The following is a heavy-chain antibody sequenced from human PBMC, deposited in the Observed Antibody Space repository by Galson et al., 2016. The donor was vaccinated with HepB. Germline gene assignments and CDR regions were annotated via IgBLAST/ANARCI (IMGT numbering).Heavy chain of an antibody. D-gene: IGHD2-15*01. CDR1: GFSLRTTGVG. J-gene: IGHJ3*02. CDR2: IYWDDDK. CDR3: AHRQMVDDAFDI. V-gene: IGHV2-5*02. Sequence: PALVKPTQTLTLTCTFSGFSLRTTGVGVVWIRQPPGKALEWLANIYWDDDKRYSPSLKSRLTIIKDTSKNQVALTMTNMDPVDTATYYCAHRQMVDDAFDIWGQGTMVTVSS.